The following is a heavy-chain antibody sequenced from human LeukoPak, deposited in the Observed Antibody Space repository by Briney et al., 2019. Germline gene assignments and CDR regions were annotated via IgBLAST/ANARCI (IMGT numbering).Heavy chain of an antibody. CDR3: AKDRSVESVLADY. CDR2: ISWNGGPA. V-gene: IGHV3-20*04. J-gene: IGHJ4*02. Sequence: GGSLRLSCAASGFRFDVHDIHWVRQIPGKGLEWVSGISWNGGPARYADSVKGRFTISRDNSKNTLYLQMSSLRAEDTAVYYCAKDRSVESVLADYWGQGTLVTVSS. D-gene: IGHD5/OR15-5a*01. CDR1: GFRFDVHD.